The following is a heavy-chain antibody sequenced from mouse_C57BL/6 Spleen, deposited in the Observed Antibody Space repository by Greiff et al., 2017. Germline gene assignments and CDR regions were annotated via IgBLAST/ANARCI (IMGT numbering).Heavy chain of an antibody. CDR3: ARGSLGDY. D-gene: IGHD6-2*01. CDR2: IDPSDSYT. CDR1: GYTFTSYW. Sequence: QVQLQQPGAELVMPGASVKLSCKASGYTFTSYWMHWVKQRPGQGLEWIGEIDPSDSYTNYNQKFKGKSTFAVDKSSSTSYMQLSSLTSEDSAVYYCARGSLGDYWGQGTTLTVSS. V-gene: IGHV1-69*01. J-gene: IGHJ2*01.